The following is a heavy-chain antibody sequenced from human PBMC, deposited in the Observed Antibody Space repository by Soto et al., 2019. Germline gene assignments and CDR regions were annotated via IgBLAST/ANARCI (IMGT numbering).Heavy chain of an antibody. D-gene: IGHD5-12*01. J-gene: IGHJ5*02. V-gene: IGHV1-2*04. Sequence: ASVKVSCKASGYTFTGYYMHWVRQAPGQGLEWMGWINPNSGGTNYAQKFQGWVTMTRDTSISTAYMELSRLRSDDTAVYYCARGGYSGYDSLNWFAPWGQGTLVTVSS. CDR1: GYTFTGYY. CDR3: ARGGYSGYDSLNWFAP. CDR2: INPNSGGT.